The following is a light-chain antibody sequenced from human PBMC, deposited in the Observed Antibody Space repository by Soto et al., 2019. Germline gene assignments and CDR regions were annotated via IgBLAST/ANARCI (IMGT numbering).Light chain of an antibody. CDR1: QSVSSSY. V-gene: IGKV3-20*01. CDR3: QQYGTSPYT. CDR2: GAS. J-gene: IGKJ2*01. Sequence: EIVLTQSPGTLSLSPGERATLSCRASQSVSSSYLAWYQKKPGQAPRLLIYGASNRANGIPDRFSGSGSGTDFTLTISRLEPEDFAVYYCQQYGTSPYTFGQGTKGDIK.